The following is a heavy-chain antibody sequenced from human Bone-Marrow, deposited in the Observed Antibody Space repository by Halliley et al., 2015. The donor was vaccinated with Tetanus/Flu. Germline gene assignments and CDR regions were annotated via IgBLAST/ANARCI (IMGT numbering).Heavy chain of an antibody. V-gene: IGHV3-21*06. J-gene: IGHJ4*02. CDR3: ATGKCGGDCYDY. CDR2: ISSNSKSI. CDR1: GFTFGSYF. D-gene: IGHD2-21*01. Sequence: SLRLSCAATGFTFGSYFMNWVRQVPGKGLEWVSAISSNSKSIYYADSAKGRFTISRDNAKNSLYLQMNSLGAEDTAVYYCATGKCGGDCYDYWGQGTLVTVSS.